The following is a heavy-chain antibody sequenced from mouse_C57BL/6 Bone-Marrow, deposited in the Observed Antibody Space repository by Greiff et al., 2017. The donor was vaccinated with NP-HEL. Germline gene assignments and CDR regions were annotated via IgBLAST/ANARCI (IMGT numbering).Heavy chain of an antibody. J-gene: IGHJ4*01. CDR3: ARNGFTTVAYAMDY. Sequence: VMLVESGPGLVAPSQSLSITCTVSGFSLTSYAISWVRQPPGKGLEWLGVIWTGGGTNYNSALKSRLRISKDNSKSQVFLKMNSLQTDDTARYYCARNGFTTVAYAMDYWGQGTSVTVSS. CDR2: IWTGGGT. V-gene: IGHV2-9-1*01. D-gene: IGHD1-1*01. CDR1: GFSLTSYA.